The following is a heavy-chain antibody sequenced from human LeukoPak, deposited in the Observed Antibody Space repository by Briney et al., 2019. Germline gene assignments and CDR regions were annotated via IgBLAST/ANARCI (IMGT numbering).Heavy chain of an antibody. D-gene: IGHD6-19*01. J-gene: IGHJ4*02. CDR1: GFTCRNYD. CDR2: IRGGGSNK. V-gene: IGHV3-30*02. CDR3: ARLKGYSSGWYPSYYFDY. Sequence: GGYLRRYGAASGFTCRNYDMHWVRQAQGKGREGGAYIRGGGSNKYYADSVTGRFTVSRDNSKNTLYLQMNSLRPEDTAVDYYARLKGYSSGWYPSYYFDYWGQGTLVTVSS.